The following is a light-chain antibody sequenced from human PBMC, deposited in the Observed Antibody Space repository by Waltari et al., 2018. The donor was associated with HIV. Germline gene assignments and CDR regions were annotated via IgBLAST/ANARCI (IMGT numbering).Light chain of an antibody. Sequence: QSVLTQPPSISGAPGQRITVSCSGTSPNIGAGYDVHWYQQLPGTAPKLLLYKNKKRPSGVPDRFSASKSDASASLAITGLQAADEGDYFCQSYDTSLSAWVFGGGTRLTVL. CDR3: QSYDTSLSAWV. CDR1: SPNIGAGYD. V-gene: IGLV1-40*03. J-gene: IGLJ2*01. CDR2: KNK.